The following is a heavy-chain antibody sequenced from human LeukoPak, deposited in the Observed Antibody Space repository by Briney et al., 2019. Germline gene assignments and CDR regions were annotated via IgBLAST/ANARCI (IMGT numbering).Heavy chain of an antibody. D-gene: IGHD5-18*01. J-gene: IGHJ5*02. CDR1: GGSISSGGYY. V-gene: IGHV4-30-2*01. CDR3: ARGKDTGFDP. Sequence: NASETLSLTCTVSGGSISSGGYYWSWIRQPPGKGLVWIGYIYHSGSTYYNPSLKSRVTISVDRSKNQFSLKLSSVTAADTAVYYCARGKDTGFDPWGQGTLVTVSS. CDR2: IYHSGST.